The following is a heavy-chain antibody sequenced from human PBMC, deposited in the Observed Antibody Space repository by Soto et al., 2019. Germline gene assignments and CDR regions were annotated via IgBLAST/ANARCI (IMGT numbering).Heavy chain of an antibody. Sequence: PSETLSLACTVSGGSIYSSSYYGGWIRQPPGKGLEWIGSIYYSGSTYYNPSLKSRVTISVDTSKNQFSLKLSSVTAADTAVYYCARHHYDFWSGAFDPWGQGTLVTVSS. J-gene: IGHJ5*02. CDR1: GGSIYSSSYY. V-gene: IGHV4-39*01. CDR2: IYYSGST. CDR3: ARHHYDFWSGAFDP. D-gene: IGHD3-3*01.